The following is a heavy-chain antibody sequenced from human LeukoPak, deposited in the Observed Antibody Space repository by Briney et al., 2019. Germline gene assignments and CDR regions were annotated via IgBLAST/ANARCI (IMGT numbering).Heavy chain of an antibody. J-gene: IGHJ4*02. CDR2: FDPEDGET. Sequence: ASVKVSCKVSGYTLTELSMHWVRQAPGKGLEWMGGFDPEDGETIYAQKFQGRVTMTEDTSTDTAYMELSSLRSEDTAVYYCATVFPVAGTDYFDYWGQGTLVTVSS. V-gene: IGHV1-24*01. D-gene: IGHD6-19*01. CDR1: GYTLTELS. CDR3: ATVFPVAGTDYFDY.